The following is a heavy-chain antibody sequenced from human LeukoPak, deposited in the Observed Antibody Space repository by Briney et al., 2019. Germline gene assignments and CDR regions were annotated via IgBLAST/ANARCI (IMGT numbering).Heavy chain of an antibody. CDR2: INQGGSVR. Sequence: PGGSLRLSCAASGFSLRDFWITWVRQAPGNWLGWVANINQGGSVRYYVDYVKGRFTISRDDAKSSLYVQMNRVRDGETAVYYCARFGYSGWNLEYWGQGTLVTVSS. CDR1: GFSLRDFW. J-gene: IGHJ4*02. D-gene: IGHD5-12*01. CDR3: ARFGYSGWNLEY. V-gene: IGHV3-7*01.